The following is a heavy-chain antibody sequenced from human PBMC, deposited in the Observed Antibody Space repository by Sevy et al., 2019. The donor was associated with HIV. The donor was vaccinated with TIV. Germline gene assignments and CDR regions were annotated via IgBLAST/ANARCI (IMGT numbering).Heavy chain of an antibody. CDR2: AKRKSDGGSI. Sequence: GGSLRLSCAGSGFSFKNVWMTWVRQTPGKGLEWVGHAKRKSDGGSIDDGSPVNGRFTISRDDSKEMLYLQMSSLKTEDTGVYYCATVLGAGAAGAFEIWGQGTMVTVSS. CDR1: GFSFKNVW. V-gene: IGHV3-15*01. CDR3: ATVLGAGAAGAFEI. D-gene: IGHD1-26*01. J-gene: IGHJ3*02.